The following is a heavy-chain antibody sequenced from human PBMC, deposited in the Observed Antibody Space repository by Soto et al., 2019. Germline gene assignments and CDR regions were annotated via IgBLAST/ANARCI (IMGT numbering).Heavy chain of an antibody. CDR3: AISLSGGRYFDL. J-gene: IGHJ2*01. Sequence: EVQLVESGGGLVNPGGSLRLSCAASGFTFSSYSMNWVRQVPGKGLEWVSSISSSSIYIYYGDSVKGRLTIFRDNAKNSLYLQMNSLRAEDTAVYYCAISLSGGRYFDLWGRGTLVTVSS. CDR1: GFTFSSYS. V-gene: IGHV3-21*06. CDR2: ISSSSIYI. D-gene: IGHD7-27*01.